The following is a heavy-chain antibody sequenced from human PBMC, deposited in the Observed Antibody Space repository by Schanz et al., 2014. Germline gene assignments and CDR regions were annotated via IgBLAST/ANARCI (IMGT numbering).Heavy chain of an antibody. CDR1: GYRFIGYY. Sequence: QVLLVQSGAEVKKPGASVKVSCKASGYRFIGYYVHWVRQAPGQGLEWMGRGRPYRGETNYAKMFQGRVTMTTDTSISTAYMELSRLTSDDTAVFFCARENTAVAGMPRVMDVWGQGTTVTVTS. CDR2: GRPYRGET. V-gene: IGHV1-2*06. D-gene: IGHD6-19*01. J-gene: IGHJ6*02. CDR3: ARENTAVAGMPRVMDV.